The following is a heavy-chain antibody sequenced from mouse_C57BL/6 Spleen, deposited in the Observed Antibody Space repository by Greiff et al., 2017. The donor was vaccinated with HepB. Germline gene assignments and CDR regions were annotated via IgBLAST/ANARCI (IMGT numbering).Heavy chain of an antibody. V-gene: IGHV1-69*01. J-gene: IGHJ1*03. CDR1: GYTFTSYW. D-gene: IGHD1-1*01. Sequence: QVQLQQPGAELVMPGASVKLSCKASGYTFTSYWMHWVKQRPGQGLEWIGEIDPSDSYTNYNQKFKGKSTFTVDKSSSTAYMQLSSLTSEDSAVYYCAIWGTTVEADDWGTGTTVTVSS. CDR2: IDPSDSYT. CDR3: AIWGTTVEADD.